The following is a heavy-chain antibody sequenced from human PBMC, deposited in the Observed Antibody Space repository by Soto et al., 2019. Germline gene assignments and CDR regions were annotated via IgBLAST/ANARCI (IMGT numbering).Heavy chain of an antibody. CDR2: IIPIFGTA. Sequence: VASVKVSCKASGGTFSSYAISWVRQAPGQGLEWMGGIIPIFGTANYAQKFQGRVTITADKSTSTAYMELSSLRSEDTAVYYCARAPVDTAMDEYFQHWGQGTLVTVSS. D-gene: IGHD5-18*01. CDR1: GGTFSSYA. CDR3: ARAPVDTAMDEYFQH. V-gene: IGHV1-69*06. J-gene: IGHJ1*01.